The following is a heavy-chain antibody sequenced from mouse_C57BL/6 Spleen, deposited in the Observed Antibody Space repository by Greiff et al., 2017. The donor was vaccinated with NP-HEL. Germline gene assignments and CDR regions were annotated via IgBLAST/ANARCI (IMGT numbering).Heavy chain of an antibody. CDR3: ARFYDYCPFDY. Sequence: QVQLQQPGAELVRPGSSVKLSCKASGYTFTSYWMHWVKQRPIQGLEWIGNIDPSDSETHYNQKFKDKATLTVDKSSSTAYMQLSSLTSEDSAVYYCARFYDYCPFDYWGQGTTLTVSS. V-gene: IGHV1-52*01. CDR2: IDPSDSET. CDR1: GYTFTSYW. J-gene: IGHJ2*01. D-gene: IGHD2-4*01.